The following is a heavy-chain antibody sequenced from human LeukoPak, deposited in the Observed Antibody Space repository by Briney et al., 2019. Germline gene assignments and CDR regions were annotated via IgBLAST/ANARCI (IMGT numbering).Heavy chain of an antibody. Sequence: GRSLRLSCAASGFTVSSNYMSWVRQAPGKGLEWVSVIYSGGSTYYADSVKGRFTISRDNSKNTLYLQMNSLRAEDTAVYYCAKSRDWYQLFFDYWGQGTLVTVSS. J-gene: IGHJ4*02. V-gene: IGHV3-53*01. CDR1: GFTVSSNY. D-gene: IGHD6-19*01. CDR3: AKSRDWYQLFFDY. CDR2: IYSGGST.